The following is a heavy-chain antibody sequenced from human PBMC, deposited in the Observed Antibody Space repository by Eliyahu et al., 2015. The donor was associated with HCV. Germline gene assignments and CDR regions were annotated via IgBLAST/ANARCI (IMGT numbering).Heavy chain of an antibody. J-gene: IGHJ6*02. CDR1: NGSISSYY. V-gene: IGHV4-59*08. Sequence: QVQLQESGPGLVKPSETLSLTCTVSNGSISSYYWSWXRQTPGKGLEWIGYIYYSGSTNYNPSLKSRVTISLDTSKKEIFLYLSSVTAADTAIYYCARHGGGDFWFGYSGDNYDYALDVWGHGTTVTVSS. D-gene: IGHD3-3*01. CDR3: ARHGGGDFWFGYSGDNYDYALDV. CDR2: IYYSGST.